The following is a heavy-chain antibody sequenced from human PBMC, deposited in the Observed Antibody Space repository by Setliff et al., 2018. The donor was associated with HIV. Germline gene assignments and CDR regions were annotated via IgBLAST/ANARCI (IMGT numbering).Heavy chain of an antibody. J-gene: IGHJ4*02. CDR3: ASFFVTTVTNQDY. CDR1: GYSITSGYY. Sequence: SETLSLTCSVSGYSITSGYYWSWIRQPPGKGLEWIGYIYYSGSTRSNPSLQSRVTISLDTSNNQFSLKLTSATAADTAMYYCASFFVTTVTNQDYWGQGTPVTVSS. CDR2: IYYSGST. D-gene: IGHD4-17*01. V-gene: IGHV4-38-2*02.